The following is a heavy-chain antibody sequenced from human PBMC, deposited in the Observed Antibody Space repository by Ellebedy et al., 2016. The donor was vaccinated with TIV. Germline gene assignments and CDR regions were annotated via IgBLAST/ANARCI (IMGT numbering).Heavy chain of an antibody. CDR1: GGSISSYY. V-gene: IGHV4-59*08. D-gene: IGHD6-13*01. CDR2: FYHSGST. Sequence: MPGGSLRLSCTVSGGSISSYYWSWIRQPPGKGLEWIGYFYHSGSTNYNPSLKSRVTISVDTSKNQFSLKLSSVTAADTAVYYCARHVVAAASPMTYDAFDIWGQGTMVTVSS. J-gene: IGHJ3*02. CDR3: ARHVVAAASPMTYDAFDI.